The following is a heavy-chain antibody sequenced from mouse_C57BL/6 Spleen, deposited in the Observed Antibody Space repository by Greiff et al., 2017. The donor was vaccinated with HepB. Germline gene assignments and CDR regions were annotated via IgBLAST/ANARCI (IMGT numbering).Heavy chain of an antibody. CDR2: IDPSDSYT. V-gene: IGHV1-50*01. CDR1: GYTFTSYW. D-gene: IGHD1-1*01. J-gene: IGHJ3*01. Sequence: QVQLQQSGAELVKPGASVKLSCKASGYTFTSYWMQWVKQRPGQGLEWIGEIDPSDSYTNYNKKFKGKATLTVDTASSTAYMQLSSLTSEDSAVYYGALYYCSSRVFAYWGQGTLVTVSA. CDR3: ALYYCSSRVFAY.